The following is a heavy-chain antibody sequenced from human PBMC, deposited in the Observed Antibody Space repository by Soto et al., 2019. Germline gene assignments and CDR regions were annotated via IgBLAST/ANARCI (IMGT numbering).Heavy chain of an antibody. J-gene: IGHJ4*02. CDR2: IYRTGST. Sequence: SETQSLTSAVSGGSFAINDWLTCVRQPPGQGLEWIGEIYRTGSTNYNPSLKSRVTISLDKSENQFSLKVTSLTAADTAVYYCASRDPGTSVDYWGQGTLVTGSS. CDR1: GGSFAINDW. CDR3: ASRDPGTSVDY. V-gene: IGHV4-4*02. D-gene: IGHD1-7*01.